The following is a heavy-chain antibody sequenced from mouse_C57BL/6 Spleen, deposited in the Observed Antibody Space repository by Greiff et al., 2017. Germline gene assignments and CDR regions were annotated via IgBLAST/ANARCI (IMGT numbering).Heavy chain of an antibody. CDR2: ISSGSSTI. D-gene: IGHD1-1*01. CDR1: GFTFSDYG. CDR3: ARATVTQYYAIDY. Sequence: EVKLVESGGGLVKPGGSLKLSCAASGFTFSDYGMHWVRQAPEKGLAWVAYISSGSSTIYYADTVKGRFTISRDNAKHTLFLQMTSLRSEDTAMDYCARATVTQYYAIDYWGQGTSVTVSS. J-gene: IGHJ4*01. V-gene: IGHV5-17*01.